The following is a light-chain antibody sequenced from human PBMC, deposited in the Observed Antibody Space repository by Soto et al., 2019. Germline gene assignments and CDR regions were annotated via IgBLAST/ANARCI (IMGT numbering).Light chain of an antibody. V-gene: IGLV1-40*01. CDR3: QSYDSSLSTSV. CDR1: SSNIGAGYD. Sequence: QSVLTQPSSVSGAPGQRVTISCTGSSSNIGAGYDVHWYQQLPGTAPKLLIYGNSNRPSGVPDRFSGSKSGTSASLAITGLQAEDEADYYCQSYDSSLSTSVFGGGTKLTVL. J-gene: IGLJ2*01. CDR2: GNS.